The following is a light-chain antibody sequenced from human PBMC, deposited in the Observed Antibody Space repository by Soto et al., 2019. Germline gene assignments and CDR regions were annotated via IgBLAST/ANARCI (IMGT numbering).Light chain of an antibody. CDR2: GAS. V-gene: IGKV3-15*01. CDR1: QSVSSN. CDR3: QQYNNWLPLT. Sequence: EIVMTQYPATRSVSPGERATRSCRASQSVSSNLAWYQQKPGQAPRLLIYGASTRATGIPARFSGSGSGTEFTLTISSLQSEDFAVYYCQQYNNWLPLTFGGGTKVDIK. J-gene: IGKJ4*01.